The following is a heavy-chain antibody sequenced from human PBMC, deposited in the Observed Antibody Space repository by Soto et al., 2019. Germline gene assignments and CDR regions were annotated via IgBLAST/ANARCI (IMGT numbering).Heavy chain of an antibody. CDR1: GGSVSSSSYY. J-gene: IGHJ4*02. Sequence: PSAALSLTCTVSGGSVSSSSYYWGWIRQPPGKGLEWIGSIYYSGSTYYNPSLKSRVTISVDTSKNQFSLKLSSVTAADTAVYYCASIAAAGIFEYWGQGTLVPVSS. V-gene: IGHV4-39*01. CDR2: IYYSGST. CDR3: ASIAAAGIFEY. D-gene: IGHD6-13*01.